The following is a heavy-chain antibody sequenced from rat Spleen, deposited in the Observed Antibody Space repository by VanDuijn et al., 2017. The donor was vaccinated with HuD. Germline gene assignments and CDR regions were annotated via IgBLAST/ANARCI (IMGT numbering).Heavy chain of an antibody. V-gene: IGHV5-31*01. D-gene: IGHD1-12*03. CDR3: ARHAYYDGYYHWYFDL. CDR2: ITNAAGKV. Sequence: EVQLKESGPGLVQPSQTLSLTCTVSGFSLSSYGVIWVRQPPGKGLEWVASITNAAGKVYYPDSVKGRFIISRDNAKSTLYLQMDSLRSEDTATYYCARHAYYDGYYHWYFDLWGPGTMVTVSS. CDR1: GFSLSSYG. J-gene: IGHJ1*01.